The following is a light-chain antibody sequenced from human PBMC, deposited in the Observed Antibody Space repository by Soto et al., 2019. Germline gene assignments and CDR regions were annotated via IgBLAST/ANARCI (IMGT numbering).Light chain of an antibody. CDR3: QHYGEYSSPRYS. J-gene: IGKJ2*03. Sequence: EIVLTQSPGTLSLSPGDRVTLSCRASQSVSTNYFSWYQQKPGQAPRLLIYATSSRTVGVPDRFSGSGSGTDFTVTIRRLEHEAFAMCYCQHYGEYSSPRYSLGQGTRLEI. CDR1: QSVSTNY. V-gene: IGKV3-20*01. CDR2: ATS.